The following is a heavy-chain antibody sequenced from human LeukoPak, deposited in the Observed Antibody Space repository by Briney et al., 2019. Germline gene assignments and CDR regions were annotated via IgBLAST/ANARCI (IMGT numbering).Heavy chain of an antibody. CDR2: IYYSGST. V-gene: IGHV4-59*08. D-gene: IGHD6-19*01. J-gene: IGHJ3*02. CDR1: GGSISSYY. CDR3: ARARSRWTADAFDI. Sequence: PSETLSLTCTVSGGSISSYYWSWIRHPPGKGLEWIGYIYYSGSTNYNPSLKSRVTISVDTSKNQFSLKLSSVTAADTAVYYCARARSRWTADAFDIWGQGTMVTVSS.